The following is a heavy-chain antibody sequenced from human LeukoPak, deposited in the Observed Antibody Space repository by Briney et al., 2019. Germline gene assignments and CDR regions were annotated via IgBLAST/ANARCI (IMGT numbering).Heavy chain of an antibody. V-gene: IGHV3-30*02. CDR2: IRYDGSNE. CDR3: AKDRVSSETDFDS. J-gene: IGHJ4*02. CDR1: GFTFSNYG. Sequence: PGGSLRLSCAASGFTFSNYGMHWVRQAPGKGLEWVAFIRYDGSNEYYADSVKGRFTISRDNSKNTVYLLMNSLRAEDTAVYYCAKDRVSSETDFDSWGQGTLATVSS. D-gene: IGHD3-22*01.